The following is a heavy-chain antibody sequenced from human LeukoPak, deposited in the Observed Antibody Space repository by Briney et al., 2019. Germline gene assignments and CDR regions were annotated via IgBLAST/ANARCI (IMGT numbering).Heavy chain of an antibody. D-gene: IGHD6-6*01. J-gene: IGHJ2*01. CDR1: GGSISSSSYY. V-gene: IGHV4-39*07. CDR3: ASTGYSSSRYFDL. Sequence: SETLSLTCTVSGGSISSSSYYWGWIRQPPGKGLEWIGSIYYSGSTYYNPSLKSRVTISVDTSKNQFSLKLSSVTAADTAVYYCASTGYSSSRYFDLWGRGTLVTVSS. CDR2: IYYSGST.